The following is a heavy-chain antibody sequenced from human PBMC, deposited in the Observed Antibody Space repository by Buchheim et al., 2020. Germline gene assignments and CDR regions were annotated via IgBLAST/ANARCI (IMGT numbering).Heavy chain of an antibody. CDR1: GFTFSDHY. J-gene: IGHJ6*03. V-gene: IGHV3-72*01. D-gene: IGHD2-21*02. CDR3: VVVTAIYYYYYMDV. CDR2: TRNKANSYTT. Sequence: EVQLVESGGGLVQPGGSLRLSCAASGFTFSDHYMDWVRQAPGKGLEWVGRTRNKANSYTTEYAASVKGRFTISRDDSKNSLYLQMNSQKTEDTAVDYCVVVTAIYYYYYMDVWGKGTT.